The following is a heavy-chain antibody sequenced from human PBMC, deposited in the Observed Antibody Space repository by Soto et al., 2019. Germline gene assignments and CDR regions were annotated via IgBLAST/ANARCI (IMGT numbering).Heavy chain of an antibody. CDR3: ARVPYYEFWSGPYGMDV. D-gene: IGHD3-3*01. CDR2: IYYSGST. CDR1: GGAISSYY. V-gene: IGHV4-59*01. Sequence: SEILSLTCTLSGGAISSYYWSWIGQPPGKGLEWIGYIYYSGSTNYNPSLKSRVTISVDTSKNQFSLKLSSVTAADTAVYYCARVPYYEFWSGPYGMDVWGQGTTVTDSS. J-gene: IGHJ6*02.